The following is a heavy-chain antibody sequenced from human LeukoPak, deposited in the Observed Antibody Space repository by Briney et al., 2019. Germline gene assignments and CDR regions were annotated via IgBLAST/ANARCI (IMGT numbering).Heavy chain of an antibody. CDR3: AKGLVVVVPAATMSPTYYYGMDV. Sequence: GASLRLSCAASGFTFSSYAMSWVRQAPGKGLEWVSAISGSGGSTYHADSMKGRFTISRDNSKNTLYLQMNSLRAEDTAVYYCAKGLVVVVPAATMSPTYYYGMDVRGKGTTVTVSS. CDR1: GFTFSSYA. CDR2: ISGSGGST. J-gene: IGHJ6*04. D-gene: IGHD2-2*01. V-gene: IGHV3-23*01.